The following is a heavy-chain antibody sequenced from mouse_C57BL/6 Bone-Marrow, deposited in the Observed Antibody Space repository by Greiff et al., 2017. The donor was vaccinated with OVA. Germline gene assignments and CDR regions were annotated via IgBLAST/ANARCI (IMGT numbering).Heavy chain of an antibody. CDR1: GFTFSDYY. Sequence: EVKLVESEGGLVQPGSSMKLSCTASGFTFSDYYMAWVRQVPEKGLEWVANINYDGSSTYYLDSLKSRFIISRANAKNILYLQMSKLMSEDTATYYCARGYGSSYPSWFAYWGQGTLVTVSA. D-gene: IGHD1-1*01. CDR3: ARGYGSSYPSWFAY. J-gene: IGHJ3*01. CDR2: INYDGSST. V-gene: IGHV5-16*01.